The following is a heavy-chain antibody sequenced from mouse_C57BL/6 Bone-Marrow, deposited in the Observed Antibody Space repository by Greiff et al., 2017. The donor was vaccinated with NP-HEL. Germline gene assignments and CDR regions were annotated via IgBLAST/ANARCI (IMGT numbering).Heavy chain of an antibody. D-gene: IGHD1-1*01. J-gene: IGHJ3*01. CDR2: IYPSDSET. CDR3: ARWGNYGSSYGGFAY. Sequence: QVQLKQPGAELVRPGSSVKLSCKASGYTFTSYWMDWVKQRPGQGLEWIGNIYPSDSETHYNQKFKDKATLTVDKSSSTAYMQLSSLTSEDAAVYDCARWGNYGSSYGGFAYWGQGTLVTVSA. CDR1: GYTFTSYW. V-gene: IGHV1-61*01.